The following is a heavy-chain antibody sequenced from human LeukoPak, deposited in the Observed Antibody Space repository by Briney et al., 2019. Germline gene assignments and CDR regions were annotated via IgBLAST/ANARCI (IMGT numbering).Heavy chain of an antibody. CDR1: GGSISNGDYY. D-gene: IGHD6-13*01. CDR2: IYYSGST. CDR3: ARERVEIAAAGLLNWFDP. J-gene: IGHJ5*02. Sequence: SETLSLTCTVSGGSISNGDYYWSWIRQPPGKGLEWIGYIYYSGSTYYNPSLKSRVTISVDTSKNQFSLKLSSVTAADTAVYYCARERVEIAAAGLLNWFDPWGQGTLVTVSS. V-gene: IGHV4-30-4*01.